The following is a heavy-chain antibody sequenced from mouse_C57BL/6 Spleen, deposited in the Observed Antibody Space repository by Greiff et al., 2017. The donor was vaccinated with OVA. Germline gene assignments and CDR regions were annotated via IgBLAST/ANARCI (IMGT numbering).Heavy chain of an antibody. CDR3: ARSDGRPFFDY. J-gene: IGHJ2*01. Sequence: VQLQQPGAELVKPGASVKLSCKASGYTFTSYWMQWVKQRPGQGLEWIGEIDPYDSYNNYNQKLKGKATLTVDKSYNTAYMQRSSLTSEDSSVYFCARSDGRPFFDYWGQGTTLTVSS. V-gene: IGHV1-50*01. D-gene: IGHD2-12*01. CDR2: IDPYDSYN. CDR1: GYTFTSYW.